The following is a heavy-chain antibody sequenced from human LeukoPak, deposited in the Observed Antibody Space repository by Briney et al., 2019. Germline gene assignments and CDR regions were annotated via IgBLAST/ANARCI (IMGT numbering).Heavy chain of an antibody. D-gene: IGHD1-26*01. CDR1: GLTLSGYW. V-gene: IGHV3-7*03. CDR3: AREFGSDGGY. CDR2: IKQDGSEK. Sequence: PGGSLRLSCAASGLTLSGYWMNWVRQAPGKGLEWVANIKQDGSEKYYVDSVKGRFIISRDNAKNSLYLQMNSLRAEDTAVYYCAREFGSDGGYWGLGTLVTVSS. J-gene: IGHJ4*02.